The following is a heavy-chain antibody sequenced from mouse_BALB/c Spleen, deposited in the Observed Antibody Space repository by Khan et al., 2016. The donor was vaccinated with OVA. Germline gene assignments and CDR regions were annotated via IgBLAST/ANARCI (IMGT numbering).Heavy chain of an antibody. CDR1: GYTFTSSD. V-gene: IGHV1-85*01. Sequence: QVQLQQSGAELVKPGASVKLSCKASGYTFTSSDINWVRQRPEQGLEWIGWMFPGDGSTKYNENFKGKATLTTDTSSSTAYMQLSRLTSEDSGAYCCARGGYGGFAYWGQGTLVTVSA. J-gene: IGHJ3*01. D-gene: IGHD2-14*01. CDR2: MFPGDGST. CDR3: ARGGYGGFAY.